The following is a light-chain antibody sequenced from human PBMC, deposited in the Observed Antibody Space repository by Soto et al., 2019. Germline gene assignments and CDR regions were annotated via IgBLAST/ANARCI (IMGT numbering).Light chain of an antibody. CDR2: EIN. J-gene: IGLJ1*01. CDR3: SSYAGTFSFV. Sequence: QSVLTQSPSASGSPGQSVTISCTGTSSDVGVYDYVSWYQQHPGKAPKLIIYEINKRPSGVPDRFSGSKSGNTASLTVSGLQAEDEADYFCSSYAGTFSFVFGTGTKLTVL. CDR1: SSDVGVYDY. V-gene: IGLV2-8*01.